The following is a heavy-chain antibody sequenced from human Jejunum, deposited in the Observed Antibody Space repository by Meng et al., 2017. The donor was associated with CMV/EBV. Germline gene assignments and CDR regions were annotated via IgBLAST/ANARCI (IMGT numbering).Heavy chain of an antibody. CDR1: W. Sequence: WMSWVRQAPGKGLEWVANINPGGSEKYYVGSVKGRFTISRDNAKNSLYLQMNSLRAEDAAVYYCARRPLGFCSSMSCQPLWYFDLWGRDTLVTVSS. D-gene: IGHD2-2*01. V-gene: IGHV3-7*01. CDR3: ARRPLGFCSSMSCQPLWYFDL. J-gene: IGHJ2*01. CDR2: INPGGSEK.